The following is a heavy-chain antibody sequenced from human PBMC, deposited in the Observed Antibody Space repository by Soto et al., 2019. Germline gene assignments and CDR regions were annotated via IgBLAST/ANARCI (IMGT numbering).Heavy chain of an antibody. Sequence: EVQLLESGGGLVQPGGSLRLSCAASGFTFSIYAMSWVRQAPGKGLEWVSAISGSGDNTYYADSVKGRFTISRDNSKNTVYMQMNSLRAEDTAVYYCAKERRVGVTTSHAFDIWGQGTMVTVSS. CDR1: GFTFSIYA. CDR3: AKERRVGVTTSHAFDI. V-gene: IGHV3-23*01. CDR2: ISGSGDNT. J-gene: IGHJ3*02. D-gene: IGHD1-26*01.